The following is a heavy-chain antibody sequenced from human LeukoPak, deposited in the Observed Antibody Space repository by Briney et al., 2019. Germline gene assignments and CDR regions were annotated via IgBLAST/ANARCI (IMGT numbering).Heavy chain of an antibody. CDR2: ISSSSSYI. CDR1: GFTFSSYS. D-gene: IGHD3-22*01. J-gene: IGHJ3*02. CDR3: ARDLKRRVYYDSSGSDDAFDI. V-gene: IGHV3-21*01. Sequence: TGGSLRLSCAASGFTFSSYSMNWVRQAPGKGREWVSSISSSSSYIYYADSVKGRFTISRDNAKNSLYLQMNSLRAEDTAVYYCARDLKRRVYYDSSGSDDAFDIWGQGTMVTVSS.